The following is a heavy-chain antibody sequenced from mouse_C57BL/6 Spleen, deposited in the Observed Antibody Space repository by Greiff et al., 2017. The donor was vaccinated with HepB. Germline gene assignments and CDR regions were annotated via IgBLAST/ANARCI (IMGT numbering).Heavy chain of an antibody. CDR3: ARHDYDGDY. V-gene: IGHV1-19*01. D-gene: IGHD2-4*01. Sequence: VQLQQSGPVLVKPGASVKMSCKASGYTFTDYYMNWVKQSHGKSLEWIGVINPYNGGTSYNQKFKGKATLTVDKSSSTAYMELNSLTSEDAAVYYCARHDYDGDYWGQGTSVTVSS. CDR2: INPYNGGT. CDR1: GYTFTDYY. J-gene: IGHJ4*01.